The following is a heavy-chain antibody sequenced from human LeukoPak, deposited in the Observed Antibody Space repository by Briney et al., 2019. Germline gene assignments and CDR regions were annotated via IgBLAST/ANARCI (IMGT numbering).Heavy chain of an antibody. CDR1: GFTVSSNY. CDR2: IYSGGST. Sequence: PGGSLRLSCAASGFTVSSNYMSWVRQAPGKGLEWVSVIYSGGSTYYADSVKGRFTIPRDNSKNTLYLQTNSLRAEDTAVYYCARILPPKLSDGYGMDVWGQGTTVTVSS. V-gene: IGHV3-53*01. J-gene: IGHJ6*02. D-gene: IGHD3-10*01. CDR3: ARILPPKLSDGYGMDV.